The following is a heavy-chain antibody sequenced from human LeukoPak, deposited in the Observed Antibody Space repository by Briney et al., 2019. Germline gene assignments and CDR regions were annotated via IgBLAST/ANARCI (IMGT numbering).Heavy chain of an antibody. CDR1: GFTFSDHY. CDR3: ARGSSNTTFDY. D-gene: IGHD1-26*01. J-gene: IGHJ4*02. V-gene: IGHV3-72*01. CDR2: TRNKANSYTT. Sequence: QPGGSLRLSCAASGFTFSDHYMDWVRQAPGKGLEWVGRTRNKANSYTTEYAASVKGRFTISRDDSKNSLYLQMNSLKTEDTAGYYCARGSSNTTFDYWGKGQLVTVSS.